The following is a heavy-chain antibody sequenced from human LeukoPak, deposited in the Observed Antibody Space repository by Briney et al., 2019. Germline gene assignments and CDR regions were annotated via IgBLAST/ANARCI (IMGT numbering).Heavy chain of an antibody. CDR1: GYTFTVHY. CDR3: ARDYTVTTGIDY. V-gene: IGHV1-2*06. J-gene: IGHJ4*02. CDR2: INPNSGAT. D-gene: IGHD4-17*01. Sequence: ASVTVSCKASGYTFTVHYLHWVRQAPGQGLEWMGRINPNSGATNYAQRFQGRVIMTSDTYISTAYMELSRLRSDDTAVYYCARDYTVTTGIDYWGQGTLVTVSS.